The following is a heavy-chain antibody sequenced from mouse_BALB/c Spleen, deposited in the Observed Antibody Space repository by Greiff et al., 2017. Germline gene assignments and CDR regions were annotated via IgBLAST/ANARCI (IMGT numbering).Heavy chain of an antibody. CDR2: ISSGGSYT. CDR3: ARQDGSSRYFDY. CDR1: GFTFSSYG. Sequence: EVKLVESGGDLVKPGGSLKLSCAASGFTFSSYGMSWVRQTPDKRLEWVATISSGGSYTYYPDSVKGRFTISRDNAKNTLYLQMSSLKSEDTAMYYCARQDGSSRYFDYWGQGTTLTVSS. J-gene: IGHJ2*01. V-gene: IGHV5-6*02. D-gene: IGHD1-1*01.